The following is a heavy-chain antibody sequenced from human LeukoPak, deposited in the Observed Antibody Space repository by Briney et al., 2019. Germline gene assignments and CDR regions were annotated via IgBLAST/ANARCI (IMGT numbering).Heavy chain of an antibody. V-gene: IGHV4-34*01. J-gene: IGHJ4*02. Sequence: PSETLSLTCAVSGGSFSGYYWTWIRLPPGKGLEWIGEINHSGSTNYNPSLKSRVTISVDTSKNQFSLKVRSVTAADTAVYYCARVPGKRYNWNDVRDPFDYWGQGTLVTVSS. CDR1: GGSFSGYY. CDR3: ARVPGKRYNWNDVRDPFDY. CDR2: INHSGST. D-gene: IGHD1-20*01.